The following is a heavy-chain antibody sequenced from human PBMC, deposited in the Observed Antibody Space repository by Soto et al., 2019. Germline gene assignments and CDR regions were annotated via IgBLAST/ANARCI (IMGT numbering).Heavy chain of an antibody. Sequence: GGSLRVPWGAAGFTFSNYSMSWVSKAPGKGLEWVSSISSSSYIYYADSVKGRFTISRDNAKNSLYLQMNSLRAEDTAVYYCAREGAGTIYYYYGMDVWGQGATVSVSS. CDR2: ISSSSYI. CDR1: GFTFSNYS. J-gene: IGHJ6*02. CDR3: AREGAGTIYYYYGMDV. D-gene: IGHD4-17*01. V-gene: IGHV3-21*01.